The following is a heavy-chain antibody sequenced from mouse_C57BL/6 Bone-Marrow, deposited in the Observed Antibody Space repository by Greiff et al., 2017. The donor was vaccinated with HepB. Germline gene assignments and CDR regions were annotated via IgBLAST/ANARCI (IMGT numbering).Heavy chain of an antibody. Sequence: VQLQQSGAELARPGASVKLSCKASGYTFTSYGISWVKQRTGQGLEWIGEIYPRSGNTYYNEKFKGKATLTADKSSSTAYMELRSLTSEDSAVYFCARGGLRRRAVDHWGRGTADTVSS. CDR2: IYPRSGNT. CDR3: ARGGLRRRAVDH. V-gene: IGHV1-81*01. J-gene: IGHJ4*01. CDR1: GYTFTSYG. D-gene: IGHD2-4*01.